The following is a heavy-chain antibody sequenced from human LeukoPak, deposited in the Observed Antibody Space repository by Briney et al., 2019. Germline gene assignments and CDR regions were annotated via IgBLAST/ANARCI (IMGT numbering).Heavy chain of an antibody. D-gene: IGHD3-9*01. J-gene: IGHJ5*02. CDR1: GFTFSSYA. CDR3: ARATSDNILTGYYSP. Sequence: GGSLRLSCAASGFTFSSYAMSWVRQAPGKGLEWVSAISGSGGSTYYADSVKGRFTISRDNAKNSLFLQMNSLRAEDTAVYYCARATSDNILTGYYSPWGQGTLVTVPS. V-gene: IGHV3-23*01. CDR2: ISGSGGST.